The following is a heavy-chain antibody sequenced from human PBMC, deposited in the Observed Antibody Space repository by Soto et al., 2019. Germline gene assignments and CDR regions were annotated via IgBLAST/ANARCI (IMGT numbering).Heavy chain of an antibody. D-gene: IGHD1-1*01. V-gene: IGHV1-8*01. J-gene: IGHJ4*02. CDR1: GYTFTSYD. CDR2: MNPNTGNS. CDR3: ARRAETNGWNGFGADKYYFDF. Sequence: QVQLVQSGAEVRKPGASVKVSCEASGYTFTSYDIYWVRQATGQGLEWMGWMNPNTGNSGYAQKFQGRVTVTSDTSISTLHMELSSLRSEDTAVYYCARRAETNGWNGFGADKYYFDFWGQGTLVTVSS.